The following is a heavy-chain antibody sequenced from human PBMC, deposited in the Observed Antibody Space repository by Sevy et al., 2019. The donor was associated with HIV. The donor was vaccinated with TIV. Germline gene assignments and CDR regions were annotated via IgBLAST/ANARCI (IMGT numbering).Heavy chain of an antibody. Sequence: GGSLRLSCGASGFTFRKNSMSWVRRPPGKGLEWVSTLSFGWGEINYADSVKGRFTISRDNSKSSVYLQMNNLRPEDTAVYYCAREGCTKPHDYWGQGTLVTVSS. D-gene: IGHD2-8*01. CDR1: GFTFRKNS. CDR2: LSFGWGEI. V-gene: IGHV3-23*01. CDR3: AREGCTKPHDY. J-gene: IGHJ4*02.